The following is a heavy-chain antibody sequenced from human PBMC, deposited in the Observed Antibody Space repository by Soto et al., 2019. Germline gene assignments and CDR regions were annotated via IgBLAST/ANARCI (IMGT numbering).Heavy chain of an antibody. Sequence: LQMLCDRRSVFDGTSSGGGGCWSWIRQHPGKGLEWIGYIYYSGSTYYNPSLKSRVTMSVDTSKNQFSLKLSSVTAADTAVYYCARAELVGAIDYCGQGTLVTGSS. D-gene: IGHD1-26*01. CDR3: ARAELVGAIDY. V-gene: IGHV4-31*02. CDR2: IYYSGST. CDR1: DGTSSGGGGC. J-gene: IGHJ4*02.